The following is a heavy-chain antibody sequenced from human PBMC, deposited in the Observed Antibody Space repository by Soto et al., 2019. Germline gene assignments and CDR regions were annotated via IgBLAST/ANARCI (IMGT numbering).Heavy chain of an antibody. CDR3: ARVYYDSSGYFAFDY. V-gene: IGHV4-31*03. J-gene: IGHJ4*02. D-gene: IGHD3-22*01. CDR1: GGSISSGGYY. CDR2: IYYSGST. Sequence: QVQLQESGPGLVKPSQTLSLTCTVSGGSISSGGYYWGWIRQHPGKGLEWIGYIYYSGSTYYNPSLKSRVTISVDTSKNQFSLKLSSVTAADTAVYYCARVYYDSSGYFAFDYWGQGTLVTVSS.